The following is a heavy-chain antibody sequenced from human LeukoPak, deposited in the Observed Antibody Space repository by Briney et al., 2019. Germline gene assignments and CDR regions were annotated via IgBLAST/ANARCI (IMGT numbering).Heavy chain of an antibody. D-gene: IGHD2-2*01. CDR1: GFTFSRYG. Sequence: GGFLRLSCSASGFTFSRYGLHSGRQATGKGLEWVAVIANDGKDKKYADSVKGRFTISRDNSKSTLYLQMNSLRAEDTAVYYCAKDQQVGAAAYYFDSWGQGTLVTVSS. CDR3: AKDQQVGAAAYYFDS. CDR2: IANDGKDK. J-gene: IGHJ4*02. V-gene: IGHV3-30*18.